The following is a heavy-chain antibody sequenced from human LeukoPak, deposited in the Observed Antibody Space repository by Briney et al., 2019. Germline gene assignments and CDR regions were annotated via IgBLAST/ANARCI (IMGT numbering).Heavy chain of an antibody. CDR1: GGSFSGYY. Sequence: PSGTLSLTCAVYGGSFSGYYWSWIRQPPGKGLEWIGEINHSGSTNYNPSLKSRVTISVDTSKNQFSLKLSSVTAADTAVYYCARGSSSWYRYFDYWGQGTLVTVSS. CDR3: ARGSSSWYRYFDY. J-gene: IGHJ4*02. D-gene: IGHD6-13*01. V-gene: IGHV4-34*01. CDR2: INHSGST.